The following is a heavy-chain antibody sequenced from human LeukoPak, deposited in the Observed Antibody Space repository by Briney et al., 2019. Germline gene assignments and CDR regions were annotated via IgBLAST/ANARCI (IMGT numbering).Heavy chain of an antibody. V-gene: IGHV3-30-3*01. Sequence: GGSLRLSCAASGFTFSSYAMHWVRQAPGKGLEWVAVISYDGCNKYYADSVKGRFTISRDNSKNTLYLQMNSLRAEDTAVYYCARDTIQLWLVPQPYYYYYGMDVWGQGTTVTVSS. CDR1: GFTFSSYA. D-gene: IGHD5-18*01. J-gene: IGHJ6*02. CDR2: ISYDGCNK. CDR3: ARDTIQLWLVPQPYYYYYGMDV.